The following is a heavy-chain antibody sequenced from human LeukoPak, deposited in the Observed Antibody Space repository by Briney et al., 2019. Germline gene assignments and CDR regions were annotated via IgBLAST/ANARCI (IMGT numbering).Heavy chain of an antibody. D-gene: IGHD3-3*01. J-gene: IGHJ4*02. CDR2: ISYDGSNK. CDR3: ARDAEIFDFWSGYSLDY. CDR1: GFTVSSYA. V-gene: IGHV3-30*01. Sequence: GGSLRLSCAASGFTVSSYAMHWVRQAPGKGLEWVAVISYDGSNKYYADSVKGRFTISRDNSKNTLYLQMNSLRAEDTAVYYCARDAEIFDFWSGYSLDYWGQGTLVTVSS.